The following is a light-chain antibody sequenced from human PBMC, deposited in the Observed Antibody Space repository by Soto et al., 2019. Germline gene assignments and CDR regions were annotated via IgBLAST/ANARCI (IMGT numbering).Light chain of an antibody. CDR3: QQNNNWPPWT. CDR1: QSVGSN. V-gene: IGKV3-15*01. Sequence: EIVMTQSPATLSVSPGDRATLSCRASQSVGSNLAWYQQKPGQAPRLLIYGASTRATGIPARFSGSGSGTEFTLTINSLQSEDFSVYYCQQNNNWPPWTFGQGTKVEIK. J-gene: IGKJ1*01. CDR2: GAS.